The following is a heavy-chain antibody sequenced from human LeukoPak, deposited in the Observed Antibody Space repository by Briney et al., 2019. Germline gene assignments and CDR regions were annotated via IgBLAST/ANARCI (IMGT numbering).Heavy chain of an antibody. V-gene: IGHV1-8*03. Sequence: VASVKVSCKASGYTFTSYDINWVRQATGQGLEWMGWMNPNSGNTGYAQKFQGRVTITRNTSISTAYMELSSLRSEDTAVYYCARSRSGSSEEFDYWGQGTLVTVSS. D-gene: IGHD1-26*01. J-gene: IGHJ4*02. CDR2: MNPNSGNT. CDR1: GYTFTSYD. CDR3: ARSRSGSSEEFDY.